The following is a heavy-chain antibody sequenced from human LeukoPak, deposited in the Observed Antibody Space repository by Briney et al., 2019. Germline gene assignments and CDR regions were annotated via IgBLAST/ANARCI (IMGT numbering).Heavy chain of an antibody. Sequence: GGSLRLSCTASGFTFGDYAMSWFRQAPGKGLEWVGFIRSKAYGGTTEYAASVKGRFTISRDDSKSIAYLQMNSLKTEDTAVYYCTRAEPAITMVRGVIWPHKGPSFDYWGQGTLVTVSS. CDR2: IRSKAYGGTT. V-gene: IGHV3-49*03. CDR1: GFTFGDYA. J-gene: IGHJ4*02. D-gene: IGHD3-10*01. CDR3: TRAEPAITMVRGVIWPHKGPSFDY.